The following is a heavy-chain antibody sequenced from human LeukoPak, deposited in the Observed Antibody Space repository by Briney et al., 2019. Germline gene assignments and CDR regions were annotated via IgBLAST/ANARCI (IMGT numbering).Heavy chain of an antibody. CDR2: IYDSGTT. CDR3: ARTGQQLVFAS. V-gene: IGHV4-59*01. J-gene: IGHJ5*01. Sequence: PSETLSLTCTVSGGSISSYYWHWIRQPPGKGLEWIGCIYDSGTTNYNPSLKSRVTISGDTSKNQFSLKLSSVTAAYTAVYFCARTGQQLVFASWGQGTLVTISS. D-gene: IGHD6-13*01. CDR1: GGSISSYY.